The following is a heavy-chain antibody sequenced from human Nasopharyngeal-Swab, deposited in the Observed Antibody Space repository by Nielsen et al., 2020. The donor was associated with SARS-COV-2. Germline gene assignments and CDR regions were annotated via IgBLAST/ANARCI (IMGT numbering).Heavy chain of an antibody. J-gene: IGHJ6*02. CDR2: IYSGGST. CDR3: ARDYRLRYFDWSYYYYGMDV. V-gene: IGHV3-53*01. Sequence: WIRQPPGKGLEWVSVIYSGGSTYYADSVKGRFTISRDNSKNTLYLQMNSLRAADTAVYYCARDYRLRYFDWSYYYYGMDVWGQGTTVTVSS. D-gene: IGHD3-9*01.